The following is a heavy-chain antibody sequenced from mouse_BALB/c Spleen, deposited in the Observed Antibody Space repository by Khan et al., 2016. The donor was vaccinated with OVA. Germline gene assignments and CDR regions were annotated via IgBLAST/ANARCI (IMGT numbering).Heavy chain of an antibody. CDR2: INTYTGEP. CDR1: GYTFTNYG. J-gene: IGHJ4*01. CDR3: GERPYFTYAMDY. Sequence: QIQLVQSGPELKKPGETVKISCKASGYTFTNYGMNWVKQPPGKALKWMGWINTYTGEPTYADDFKGRFAFSLDTSATTAYLQMNNLKNEDTATXCCGERPYFTYAMDYWGQGTSVTVSS. D-gene: IGHD2-10*01. V-gene: IGHV9-3-1*01.